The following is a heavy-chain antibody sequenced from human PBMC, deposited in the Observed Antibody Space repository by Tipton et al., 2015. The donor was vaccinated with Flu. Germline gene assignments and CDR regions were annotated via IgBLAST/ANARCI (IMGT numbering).Heavy chain of an antibody. V-gene: IGHV3-33*01. D-gene: IGHD1-14*01. J-gene: IGHJ6*02. CDR2: IWYDGSNK. CDR1: GFTFSSYG. CDR3: ARAKNPEDYYYYGMDV. Sequence: SLRLSCAASGFTFSSYGMHWVRQAPGKGLEWVAVIWYDGSNKYYADSVKGRFTISRDNSKNTLYLQMNSLRAEDTAVYYCARAKNPEDYYYYGMDVWGQGTTVTVSS.